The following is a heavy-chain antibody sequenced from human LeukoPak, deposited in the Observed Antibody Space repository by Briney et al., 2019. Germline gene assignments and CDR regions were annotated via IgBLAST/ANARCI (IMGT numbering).Heavy chain of an antibody. CDR3: ARVEDGYCSGGSCYSGYFQH. CDR2: IYYSGST. D-gene: IGHD2-15*01. V-gene: IGHV4-59*01. Sequence: SETLSLTCTVSGGSISSYYWSWIRQPPGKGLEWIGYIYYSGSTNCNPSLKSRVTISVDTSKNQFSLKLSSVTAADTAVYYCARVEDGYCSGGSCYSGYFQHWGQGTLVTVSS. CDR1: GGSISSYY. J-gene: IGHJ1*01.